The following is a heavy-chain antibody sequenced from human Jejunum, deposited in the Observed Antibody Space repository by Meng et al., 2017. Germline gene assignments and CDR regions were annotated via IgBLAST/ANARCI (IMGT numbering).Heavy chain of an antibody. CDR1: GFTFSNSD. J-gene: IGHJ4*02. D-gene: IGHD1-26*01. CDR2: ISGSDGST. Sequence: GESLKISCAASGFTFSNSDMNWVRQAPGKGLEWVSLISGSDGSTYYADSVEGRFTISRDTSKNTLYLQMNSLRAEDTAVYFCAKDAIVGAAHVEYYFDSWGQGTLVTVSS. V-gene: IGHV3-23*01. CDR3: AKDAIVGAAHVEYYFDS.